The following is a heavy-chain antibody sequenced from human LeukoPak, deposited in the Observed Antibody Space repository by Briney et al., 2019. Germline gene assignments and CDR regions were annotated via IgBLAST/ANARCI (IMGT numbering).Heavy chain of an antibody. Sequence: SVKVSCKASGGTFSSYAISWVRQAPGQGLEWMGGIIPIFGTANYAQKFQGRVTITTDESTSTAYMELSSLRSEDTAVYYCARYYDFWSGTSPRAYYFDYWGQGTLVTVSS. CDR3: ARYYDFWSGTSPRAYYFDY. J-gene: IGHJ4*02. V-gene: IGHV1-69*05. CDR2: IIPIFGTA. CDR1: GGTFSSYA. D-gene: IGHD3-3*01.